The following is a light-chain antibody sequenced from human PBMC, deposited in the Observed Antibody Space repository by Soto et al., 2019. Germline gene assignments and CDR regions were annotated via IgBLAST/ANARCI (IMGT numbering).Light chain of an antibody. CDR1: SSNIGAGYD. CDR2: GNS. CDR3: QSYDSSLSGDVV. V-gene: IGLV1-40*01. J-gene: IGLJ2*01. Sequence: QSVLTQPPSVSGAPGQRVTISCTGRSSNIGAGYDVHWYQQLPGTAPKLLIYGNSNRPSGVPDRFSGSKSGTSASLAITGLQAEDEADYYCQSYDSSLSGDVVFGGGTNVTVL.